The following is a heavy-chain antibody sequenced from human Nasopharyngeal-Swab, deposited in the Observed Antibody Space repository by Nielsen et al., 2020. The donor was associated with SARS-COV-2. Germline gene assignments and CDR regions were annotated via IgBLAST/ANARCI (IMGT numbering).Heavy chain of an antibody. CDR3: AAVINPASGGH. V-gene: IGHV1-58*01. Sequence: SVKVSCKASGFTFTSTAVQWVRQARGQRLEWIGWIVVGSGNTNYAQKFQERVTITRDMSTSTAYMELSSLRSEDTAVYYCAAVINPASGGHWGQGTLVTVSS. CDR2: IVVGSGNT. CDR1: GFTFTSTA. J-gene: IGHJ4*02. D-gene: IGHD1-26*01.